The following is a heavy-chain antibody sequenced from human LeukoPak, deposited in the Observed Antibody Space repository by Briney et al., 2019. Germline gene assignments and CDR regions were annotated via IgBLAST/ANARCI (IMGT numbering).Heavy chain of an antibody. D-gene: IGHD3-16*01. CDR2: INPDGSSI. V-gene: IGHV3-74*01. Sequence: GGCLRLSWAAAVIVFSNYWMYWVRQAPWRGLVWVLRINPDGSSIGYADFVRGRFTISRDNAKNTLFLQMNSLTVEDTAMYYCGRDLSWGSTDYWGQGTLVTVSS. CDR3: GRDLSWGSTDY. CDR1: VIVFSNYW. J-gene: IGHJ4*02.